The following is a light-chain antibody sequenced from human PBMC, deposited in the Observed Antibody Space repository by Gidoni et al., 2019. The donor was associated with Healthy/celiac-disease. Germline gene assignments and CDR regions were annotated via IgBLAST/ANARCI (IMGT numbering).Light chain of an antibody. CDR3: QQSYSTPPVT. Sequence: DIQMTQSPSSLSASVGDRVTITRRASQSITSYLNWYQQKPGKAPKLLIYAASSLQSGVPSRFSGSGSGTDLTLTISSLQPEDFATYYYQQSYSTPPVTFGQGTRLEIK. V-gene: IGKV1-39*01. CDR1: QSITSY. J-gene: IGKJ5*01. CDR2: AAS.